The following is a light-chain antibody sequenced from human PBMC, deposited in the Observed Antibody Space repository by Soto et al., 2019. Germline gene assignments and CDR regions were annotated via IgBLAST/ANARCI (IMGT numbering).Light chain of an antibody. V-gene: IGKV3-15*01. J-gene: IGKJ5*01. CDR2: DIS. CDR1: QTVSRN. CDR3: QQYNNWPS. Sequence: VMTQSPATLSLSPGDSATLSCRTSQTVSRNLAWYQQRPGQAPRLLIYDISNRATGVQARFSGSGSETELTLTIRSLQSEDFAVYFCQQYNNWPSFGQGTRLEIK.